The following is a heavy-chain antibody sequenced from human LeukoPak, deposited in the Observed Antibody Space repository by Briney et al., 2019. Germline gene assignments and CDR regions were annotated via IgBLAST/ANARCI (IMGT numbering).Heavy chain of an antibody. D-gene: IGHD1-26*01. V-gene: IGHV1-18*01. CDR2: ISGYNGNT. CDR3: ARGGVGSTYYFNY. CDR1: GYTFTSYG. Sequence: ASVNVSCKASGYTFTSYGFNWVRQAPGQGLEWMGWISGYNGNTNYAQKVQGRVTMTTETSTSTAYMELRSLRSDDTAVYYCARGGVGSTYYFNYWGQGTLVTVSS. J-gene: IGHJ4*02.